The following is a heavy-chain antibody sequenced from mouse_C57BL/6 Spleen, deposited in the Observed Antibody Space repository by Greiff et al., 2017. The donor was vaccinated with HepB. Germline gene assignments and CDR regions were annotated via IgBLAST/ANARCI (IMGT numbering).Heavy chain of an antibody. D-gene: IGHD1-3*01. CDR2: ISYDGSN. J-gene: IGHJ2*01. CDR1: GYSITSGYY. V-gene: IGHV3-6*01. CDR3: ARDRGSPFDY. Sequence: DVQLQESGPGLVKPSQSLSLTCSVTGYSITSGYYWNWIRQFPGNKLEWMGYISYDGSNNYNPSLKNRISITRDTSKNQFFLKLNSVTTEDTATYYCARDRGSPFDYWGQGTTLTVSS.